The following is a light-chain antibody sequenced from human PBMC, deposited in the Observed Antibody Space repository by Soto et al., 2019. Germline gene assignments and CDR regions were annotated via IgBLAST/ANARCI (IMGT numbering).Light chain of an antibody. J-gene: IGLJ1*01. CDR1: SSDVGGYNY. V-gene: IGLV2-14*01. CDR2: EVS. CDR3: SSYTSSSTPYV. Sequence: QSALTQPRSVSGSPGQSVTVSCTGTSSDVGGYNYVSWYQQHPGKAPKFLIYEVSNRPSGVSNRFSGSKSGNTASLTISGLQAEDEADYYCSSYTSSSTPYVFGTGTKLTVL.